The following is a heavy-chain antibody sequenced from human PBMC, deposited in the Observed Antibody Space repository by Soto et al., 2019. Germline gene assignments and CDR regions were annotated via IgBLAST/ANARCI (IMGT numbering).Heavy chain of an antibody. D-gene: IGHD3-16*02. V-gene: IGHV1-2*02. J-gene: IGHJ4*02. CDR1: GYTFTGYY. Sequence: ASVKVSCTASGYTFTGYYMHWVRQAPGQGLEWMGWINPNSGGTNYAQKFQGRVTMTRDTSISAAYMELSRLRSDDTAVYYCARISSIHRTASYRAHWAQGPLVTV. CDR3: ARISSIHRTASYRAH. CDR2: INPNSGGT.